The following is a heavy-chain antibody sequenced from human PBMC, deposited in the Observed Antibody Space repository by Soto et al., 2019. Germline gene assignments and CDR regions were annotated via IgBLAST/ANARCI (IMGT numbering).Heavy chain of an antibody. CDR1: GGSFSGYY. V-gene: IGHV4-34*01. D-gene: IGHD1-1*01. Sequence: PSETLSLTCAVYGGSFSGYYWSWIRQPPGKGLEWIGEINHSGSTNYNPSLKSRVTISVDTSKNQFSLKLSSVTAADTAVYYCARGGLERRPYYYYYGMDVRGQGTPVTVS. CDR3: ARGGLERRPYYYYYGMDV. J-gene: IGHJ6*02. CDR2: INHSGST.